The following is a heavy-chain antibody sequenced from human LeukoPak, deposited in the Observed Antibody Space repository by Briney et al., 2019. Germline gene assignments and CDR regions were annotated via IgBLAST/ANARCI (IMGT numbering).Heavy chain of an antibody. CDR3: ARELYYYGSGSLDY. D-gene: IGHD3-10*01. CDR2: ITSSSNYI. J-gene: IGHJ4*02. V-gene: IGHV3-21*01. CDR1: GFTFSSYN. Sequence: PGGSLRLSCAASGFTFSSYNMNWVRQAPGKGLEWVSSITSSSNYIYYADSVKGRFTISRDNAKNSLYLQMNSLRAEDTAVYYCARELYYYGSGSLDYWGQGTLVTVSS.